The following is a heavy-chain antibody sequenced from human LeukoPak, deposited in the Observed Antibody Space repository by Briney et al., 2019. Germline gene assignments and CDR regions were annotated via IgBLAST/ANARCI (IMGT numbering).Heavy chain of an antibody. CDR2: IWYDGSNK. D-gene: IGHD2-2*01. J-gene: IGHJ4*02. CDR3: AREAVQPLDY. V-gene: IGHV3-33*01. Sequence: GGSLRLSCAASGFTFSSYGMHWVRQAPGKVLEWVAVIWYDGSNKYYADSVKGRFTISRDNSKNTLYLQMNSLRAEDTAVYYCAREAVQPLDYWGQGTLVTVSS. CDR1: GFTFSSYG.